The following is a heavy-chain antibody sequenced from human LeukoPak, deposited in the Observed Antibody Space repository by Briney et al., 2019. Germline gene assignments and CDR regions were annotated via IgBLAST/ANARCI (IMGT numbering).Heavy chain of an antibody. CDR2: IIPIFGTA. CDR3: ARAPQGDILTGYLDY. V-gene: IGHV1-69*05. D-gene: IGHD3-9*01. CDR1: GGTCSSYA. J-gene: IGHJ4*02. Sequence: SVKVSCKASGGTCSSYAISWVRQAPGQGLEWMGGIIPIFGTANYAQKFKGRVTITTDDSKSTDYMELSSLRSEDTAVYYCARAPQGDILTGYLDYWGQGTLVTVSS.